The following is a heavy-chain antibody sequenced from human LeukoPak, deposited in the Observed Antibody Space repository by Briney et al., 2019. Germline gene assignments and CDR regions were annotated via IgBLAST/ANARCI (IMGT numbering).Heavy chain of an antibody. V-gene: IGHV4-4*07. J-gene: IGHJ4*02. CDR1: GGPFRAFY. CDR2: IYSSGTT. Sequence: SENLSLTCDVSGGPFRAFYWSWIRQPPGKGLEWIGRIYSSGTTNYNRSLKSRVTMSVDTSKNQFSLNLNSVTAADTAVYYCARNFQGGAYYFFDYWGQGTLVTVSS. CDR3: ARNFQGGAYYFFDY. D-gene: IGHD3-10*01.